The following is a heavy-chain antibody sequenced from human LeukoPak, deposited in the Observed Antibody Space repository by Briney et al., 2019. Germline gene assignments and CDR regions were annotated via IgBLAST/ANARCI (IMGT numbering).Heavy chain of an antibody. CDR3: AKDSYSSSWYNYYYYYGMDV. CDR2: ISYEGSNK. D-gene: IGHD6-13*01. J-gene: IGHJ6*02. V-gene: IGHV3-30*18. CDR1: GFTFSSYG. Sequence: PGRSLRLSCAASGFTFSSYGMHWVRQAPGKGLEWVAVISYEGSNKYYADSVKGRFTISRDNSKNTLYLQMNSLRAEDTAVYYCAKDSYSSSWYNYYYYYGMDVWGQGTTVTVSS.